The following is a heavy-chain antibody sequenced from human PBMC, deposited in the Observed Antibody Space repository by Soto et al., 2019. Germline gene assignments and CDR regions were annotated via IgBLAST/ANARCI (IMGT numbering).Heavy chain of an antibody. Sequence: QVQLVQSGAEVKKPGASVKVSCKASGYTFTSYAMHWVRQAPGQRLEWMGWINAGNGNTKYSQKFQGRVTITRDTSASTAYMELSSLRSEDTAVYYWARGAWGQHPLFAPWGQGTMVIVSS. J-gene: IGHJ5*02. CDR2: INAGNGNT. CDR1: GYTFTSYA. CDR3: ARGAWGQHPLFAP. V-gene: IGHV1-3*01. D-gene: IGHD3-16*01.